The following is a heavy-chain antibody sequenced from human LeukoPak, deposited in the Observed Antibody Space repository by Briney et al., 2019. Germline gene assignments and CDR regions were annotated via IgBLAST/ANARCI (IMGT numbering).Heavy chain of an antibody. CDR3: ARASPSKTYSYGYPFYYYYYYMDV. J-gene: IGHJ6*03. V-gene: IGHV1-18*01. D-gene: IGHD5-18*01. CDR1: GYTFTSYG. Sequence: ASVKVSCKASGYTFTSYGISWVRQAPGQGLEWMGWISAYNGNTNYAQKLQGRVTMTTDTSTSTAYMELRSLRSDDTAVYYCARASPSKTYSYGYPFYYYYYYMDVWGKGTTVTVSS. CDR2: ISAYNGNT.